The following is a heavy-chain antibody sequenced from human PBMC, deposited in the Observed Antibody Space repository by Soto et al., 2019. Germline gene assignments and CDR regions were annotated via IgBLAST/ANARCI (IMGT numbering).Heavy chain of an antibody. CDR2: ISAYNGNT. J-gene: IGHJ5*02. CDR3: ARDGQQLVFSLTPFDP. V-gene: IGHV1-18*01. CDR1: GYTFTSYG. Sequence: ASVKVSCKASGYTFTSYGISWVRQAPGQGLEWMGWISAYNGNTNYAQKLQGRVTMTTDTSTSTAYMELRSLRSDDTAVYYCARDGQQLVFSLTPFDPWGQGTLVTVS. D-gene: IGHD6-13*01.